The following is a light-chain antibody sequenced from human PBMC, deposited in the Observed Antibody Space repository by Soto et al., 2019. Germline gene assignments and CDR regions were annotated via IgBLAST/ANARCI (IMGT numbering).Light chain of an antibody. CDR3: QQRSSWPRSIT. J-gene: IGKJ5*01. V-gene: IGKV3D-20*02. Sequence: DTVLTQSPGTVSLSPGERTTLSCRARQSVSSSYLAWYQQKPGQAPRLLIYDASNRATGIPARFSGSGSGTDVTLTISCLVPEVLAVCYCQQRSSWPRSITLRQGTRLEIK. CDR1: QSVSSSY. CDR2: DAS.